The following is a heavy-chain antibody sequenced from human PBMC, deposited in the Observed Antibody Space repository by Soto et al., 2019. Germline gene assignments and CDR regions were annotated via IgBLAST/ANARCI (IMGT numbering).Heavy chain of an antibody. CDR1: GGAISSGDYY. CDR3: ARGGCGGGDGYSWFDP. V-gene: IGHV4-30-4*01. Sequence: QVQLQESGPGLVKPSQTLSLTCTVSGGAISSGDYYWSWIRQPPGKGMEWIGYIYYRGSTYYSPSLKSRVTISVDTSKNQFSLKLSSVTAADTAVYYCARGGCGGGDGYSWFDPWGQGTLVTVSS. J-gene: IGHJ5*02. D-gene: IGHD2-21*02. CDR2: IYYRGST.